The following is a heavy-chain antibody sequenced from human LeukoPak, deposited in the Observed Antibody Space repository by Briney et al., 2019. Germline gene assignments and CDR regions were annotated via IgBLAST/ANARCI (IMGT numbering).Heavy chain of an antibody. J-gene: IGHJ4*02. CDR1: GGSISSSSYY. V-gene: IGHV4-39*07. Sequence: SETLSLTCTVSGGSISSSSYYWGWIRQPPGKGLEWIGGIYYSGSTYYNPSLKSRVTISVDTSKNQFSLKLSSVTAADTAVYYCARDHSSSWEYFDYWGQGTLVTVSS. CDR3: ARDHSSSWEYFDY. CDR2: IYYSGST. D-gene: IGHD6-13*01.